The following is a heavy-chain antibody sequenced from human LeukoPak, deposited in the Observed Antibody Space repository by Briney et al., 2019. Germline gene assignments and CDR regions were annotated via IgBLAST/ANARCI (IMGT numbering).Heavy chain of an antibody. V-gene: IGHV1-2*06. D-gene: IGHD3-10*01. J-gene: IGHJ6*02. CDR3: ARDNYGSPPHHYYGMDV. CDR2: IYSKSGGT. Sequence: ASVKVSCKASGYTFTDYSMHWVRQAPGQGLEWMGRIYSKSGGTLYAQKFQDRVTMTSDTSISTAYMELRRLRSDDTAVYYCARDNYGSPPHHYYGMDVWGQGTTVTVSS. CDR1: GYTFTDYS.